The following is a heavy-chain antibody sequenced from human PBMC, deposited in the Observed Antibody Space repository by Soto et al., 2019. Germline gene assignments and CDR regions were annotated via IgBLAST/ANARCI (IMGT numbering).Heavy chain of an antibody. V-gene: IGHV4-34*01. CDR3: ARAPDKYYFDY. CDR1: GGSFNGYY. CDR2: INHSGST. J-gene: IGHJ4*02. Sequence: XETLTLTCAVYGGSFNGYYWTWIRQPPGKGPEWIGDINHSGSTNYNPSLKSRVTISVDTSKNQFSLKLRSVTAADMAVFYCARAPDKYYFDYWGQGTLVTVSS.